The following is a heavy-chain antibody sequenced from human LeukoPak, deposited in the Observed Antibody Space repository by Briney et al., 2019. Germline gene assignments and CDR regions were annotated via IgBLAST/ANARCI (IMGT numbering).Heavy chain of an antibody. Sequence: SVKVSCKASGGTFSSYAISWVRQAPGQGLEWMGGIIPIFGTANYAQKFQGRVTITADKSTSTAYMELSSLRSEDTAVYYCARDGFLRGWSSLNYYYYMDVWGKGTTVTVSS. J-gene: IGHJ6*03. D-gene: IGHD6-19*01. CDR2: IIPIFGTA. CDR1: GGTFSSYA. V-gene: IGHV1-69*06. CDR3: ARDGFLRGWSSLNYYYYMDV.